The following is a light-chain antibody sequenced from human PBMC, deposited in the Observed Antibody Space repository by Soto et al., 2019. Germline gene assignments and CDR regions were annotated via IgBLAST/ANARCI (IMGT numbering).Light chain of an antibody. CDR3: QVRDVWPS. CDR1: QSVGTS. Sequence: IVLTQSPGTLALSPGESAVLSCRASQSVGTSLAWYQHKPGQAPRLFIYDASKRAPGIPARFAGSGSGTDFTLTISSLEPEDIAVYYCQVRDVWPSFGQGTKV. CDR2: DAS. J-gene: IGKJ1*01. V-gene: IGKV3-11*01.